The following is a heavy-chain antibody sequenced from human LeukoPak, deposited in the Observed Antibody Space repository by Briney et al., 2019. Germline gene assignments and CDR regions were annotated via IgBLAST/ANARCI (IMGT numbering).Heavy chain of an antibody. J-gene: IGHJ6*02. Sequence: SETLSLTCTVSGGSISSYYWSWVRQPAGKGLEWIGHIYASGVTKSNPSLKSRVTMSIDTSTNQFSLKVSSVTAADSAVYYCAREGATPASYYYAMDVWGLGTTATVSS. CDR1: GGSISSYY. D-gene: IGHD4/OR15-4a*01. V-gene: IGHV4-4*07. CDR2: IYASGVT. CDR3: AREGATPASYYYAMDV.